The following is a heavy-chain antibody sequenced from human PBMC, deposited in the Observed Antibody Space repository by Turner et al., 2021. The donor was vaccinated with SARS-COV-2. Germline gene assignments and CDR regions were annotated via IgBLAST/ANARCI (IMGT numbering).Heavy chain of an antibody. CDR2: IYSGGST. CDR3: ARDMGPVGRDAFDI. V-gene: IGHV3-66*01. CDR1: GLTVSSNY. D-gene: IGHD1-26*01. Sequence: EVQLVESGGGLVQPGGSLRLSCAASGLTVSSNYMIWVRQVPGKGLEWVSVIYSGGSTYYADSVKGRFTISRDNSKNTLYLQMNSLRAEDTAVYYCARDMGPVGRDAFDIWGQGTMVTISS. J-gene: IGHJ3*02.